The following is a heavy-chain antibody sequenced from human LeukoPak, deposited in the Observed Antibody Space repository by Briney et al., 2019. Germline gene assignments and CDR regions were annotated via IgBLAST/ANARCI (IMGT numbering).Heavy chain of an antibody. Sequence: GASVKVSCKASGYTFTNYYMHWLRQAPGQGLERMGIINPSGGSTNYVQKFQGRVTLTRDTSTSTVYMELSSLRSEDTAVYYCARDTRLLDFDAFDIWGQGTMVTVSS. V-gene: IGHV1-46*01. D-gene: IGHD3-3*01. J-gene: IGHJ3*02. CDR1: GYTFTNYY. CDR3: ARDTRLLDFDAFDI. CDR2: INPSGGST.